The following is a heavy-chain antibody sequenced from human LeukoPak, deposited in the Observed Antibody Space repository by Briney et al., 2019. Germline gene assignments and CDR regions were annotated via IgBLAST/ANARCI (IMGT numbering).Heavy chain of an antibody. D-gene: IGHD5-24*01. V-gene: IGHV3-53*01. CDR2: IYSGDST. CDR3: AGRRRDGYFDY. CDR1: GFTVSSNY. Sequence: GGSLRLSCAASGFTVSSNYMTWVRQAPGKGLEWVSLIYSGDSTYYADSVKGRFTISRDNSNNTLYFQMNSLRAEDTAVYYCAGRRRDGYFDYWGQGTLVTVSS. J-gene: IGHJ4*02.